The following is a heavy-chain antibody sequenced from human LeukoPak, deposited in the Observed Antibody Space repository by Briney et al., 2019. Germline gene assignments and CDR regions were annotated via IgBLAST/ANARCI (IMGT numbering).Heavy chain of an antibody. CDR3: ASDYGGNPASYFDY. J-gene: IGHJ4*02. V-gene: IGHV3-33*01. CDR1: GFTFSRYG. D-gene: IGHD4-23*01. CDR2: IWYDGSNK. Sequence: PGGSLRLSCAASGFTFSRYGMHWVRQAPGKGLEWVAVIWYDGSNKYYADSVKGRFTISRDNSKNTLYLQMNSLRAEDTAVYYCASDYGGNPASYFDYWGQGTLVTVSS.